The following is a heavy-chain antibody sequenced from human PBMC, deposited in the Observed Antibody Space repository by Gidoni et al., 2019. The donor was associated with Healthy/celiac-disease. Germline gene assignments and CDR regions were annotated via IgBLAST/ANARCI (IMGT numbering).Heavy chain of an antibody. CDR3: TTELSGDYDFWSGYGLGGGFDY. CDR2: MKSKTEGGTT. J-gene: IGHJ4*02. D-gene: IGHD3-3*01. CDR1: SNAW. V-gene: IGHV3-15*07. Sequence: SNAWLNWVRQAAGKGLEWIGRMKSKTEGGTTDYAAPMKGRFTISRDDTKNKLYLQMNSLKTEDTAVYYCTTELSGDYDFWSGYGLGGGFDYWGQGTLVTVSS.